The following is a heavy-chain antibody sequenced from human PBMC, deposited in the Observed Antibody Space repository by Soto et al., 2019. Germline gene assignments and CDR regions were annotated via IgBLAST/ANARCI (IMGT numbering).Heavy chain of an antibody. CDR1: GGSISSSSYY. D-gene: IGHD5-18*01. CDR2: IYYSGST. CDR3: AVRGYSYGSTYIDY. V-gene: IGHV4-39*01. J-gene: IGHJ4*02. Sequence: PSETLSLTCTVSGGSISSSSYYWGWIRQPPGKGLEWIGSIYYSGSTYYNPSLKSRVTISVDTSKNQFSLKLSSVTAADTAVYYCAVRGYSYGSTYIDYWGQGTLVTVSS.